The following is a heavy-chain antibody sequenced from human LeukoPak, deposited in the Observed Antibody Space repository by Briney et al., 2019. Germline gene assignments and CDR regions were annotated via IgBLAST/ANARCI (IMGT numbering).Heavy chain of an antibody. CDR2: ISGRGGST. J-gene: IGHJ6*02. CDR1: GFTFSSCA. V-gene: IGHV3-23*01. Sequence: GGSLRLSCAASGFTFSSCAMSWVRQAPGKGLEWVSAISGRGGSTYYADSVKGRFTISRDNSKNTLYLQMNSLRAEDTAVYYCAKDHCSGGSCYSGYYYYGMDVWGQGTTVTVSS. CDR3: AKDHCSGGSCYSGYYYYGMDV. D-gene: IGHD2-15*01.